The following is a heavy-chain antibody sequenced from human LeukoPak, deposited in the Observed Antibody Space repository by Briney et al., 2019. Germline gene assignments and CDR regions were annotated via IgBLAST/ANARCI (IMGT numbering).Heavy chain of an antibody. CDR2: IYYSGST. V-gene: IGHV4-59*08. Sequence: PSETLSLTCTVSRGSINNQYWSWIRQPAGKGLEWIGYIYYSGSTNYNPSLKSRVTISVDTSKNQFSLKLSSVTAADTAVYYCARLYCSGGSCSFDPWGQGTLVTVSS. D-gene: IGHD2-15*01. CDR1: RGSINNQY. CDR3: ARLYCSGGSCSFDP. J-gene: IGHJ5*02.